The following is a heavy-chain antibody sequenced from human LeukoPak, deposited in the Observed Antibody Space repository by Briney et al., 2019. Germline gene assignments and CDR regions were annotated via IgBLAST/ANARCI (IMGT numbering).Heavy chain of an antibody. CDR2: IYYSGST. J-gene: IGHJ4*02. CDR1: GVSISSGDYY. Sequence: PSQTLSLTCTVSGVSISSGDYYWSWIRQPPGKGLEWIGYIYYSGSTYYNPSLKSRVTISVNTSKNQFSLKLSSVTAADTAVYYCARAVAAPHTTDFDYWGQGTLVTVSS. D-gene: IGHD2-15*01. V-gene: IGHV4-30-4*08. CDR3: ARAVAAPHTTDFDY.